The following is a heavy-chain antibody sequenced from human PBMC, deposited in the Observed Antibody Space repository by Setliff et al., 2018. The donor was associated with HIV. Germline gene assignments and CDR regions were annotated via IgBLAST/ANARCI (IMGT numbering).Heavy chain of an antibody. Sequence: ASVKVSCKASGYTFTSYGISWVRQAPGQGLEWIGWISAYNGNTNYAQKLQGRVTMTTDTSTSTAYMELRSLRSDDTAVYYCTTVTTTTGHYYYYYGMDVWGQGTTVTVSS. V-gene: IGHV1-18*01. CDR1: GYTFTSYG. J-gene: IGHJ6*02. D-gene: IGHD1-1*01. CDR2: ISAYNGNT. CDR3: TTVTTTTGHYYYYYGMDV.